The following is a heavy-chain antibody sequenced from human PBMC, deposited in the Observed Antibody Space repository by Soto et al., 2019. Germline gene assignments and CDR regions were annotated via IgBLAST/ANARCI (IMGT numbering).Heavy chain of an antibody. V-gene: IGHV1-18*01. CDR3: ARDRGVAPPVAGNTHYYYYMDV. Sequence: QDQLVQSGGEVKKPGASVKVSCKASGYSFTNYGITWVRQAPGQGFEWMGWSSAYTGDTNYAQKLQGRVTMTTDASTSTAYLELRSLRSDDTAVYYCARDRGVAPPVAGNTHYYYYMDVWGKGTTVTVSS. CDR1: GYSFTNYG. J-gene: IGHJ6*03. D-gene: IGHD6-19*01. CDR2: SSAYTGDT.